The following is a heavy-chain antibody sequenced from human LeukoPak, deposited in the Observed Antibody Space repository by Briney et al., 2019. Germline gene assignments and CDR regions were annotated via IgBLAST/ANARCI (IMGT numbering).Heavy chain of an antibody. CDR3: AKDLWEFGDYYYYMDV. D-gene: IGHD3-10*01. CDR2: ISGSGGST. V-gene: IGHV3-23*01. J-gene: IGHJ6*03. Sequence: GGSLRLSCAASGFTFSSYAMSWVRQAPGKGLEWVSAISGSGGSTYYADSVKGRFTISRDNSKNTLYLQMNSLRAEDTTVYYCAKDLWEFGDYYYYMDVWSKGTTVTVSS. CDR1: GFTFSSYA.